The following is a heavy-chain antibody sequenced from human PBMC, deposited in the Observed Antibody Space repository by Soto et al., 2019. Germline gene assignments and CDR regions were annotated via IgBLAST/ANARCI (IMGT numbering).Heavy chain of an antibody. CDR3: ALIKDCNRSGGHRDPLAS. V-gene: IGHV2-26*01. CDR2: IFSSDDK. Sequence: SAPTLGNPTGTITLTCTVFRSPISTGKLGVSWIRQPPGKALEWLAHIFSSDDKSYSTSLRSRVTIAKDTSRSQVVLTMTNLNTRASATYYCALIKDCNRSGGHRDPLASPGRGT. J-gene: IGHJ5*01. CDR1: RSPISTGKLG. D-gene: IGHD2-21*02.